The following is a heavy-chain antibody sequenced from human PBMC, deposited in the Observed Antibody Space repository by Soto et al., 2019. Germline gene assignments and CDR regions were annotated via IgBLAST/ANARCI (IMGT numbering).Heavy chain of an antibody. V-gene: IGHV1-69*01. J-gene: IGHJ5*02. CDR2: IIPIFGTA. CDR1: GGTFSSYA. D-gene: IGHD1-26*01. Sequence: QVQLVQSGAEVKKPGSSVKVSCKASGGTFSSYAISWVRQAPGQGLEWMGGIIPIFGTANYAQKFQGRVTITADESTSTAYMERSRLRSEDTAVYYCARVNGVGATTYDWFDPWGQGTLVTVSS. CDR3: ARVNGVGATTYDWFDP.